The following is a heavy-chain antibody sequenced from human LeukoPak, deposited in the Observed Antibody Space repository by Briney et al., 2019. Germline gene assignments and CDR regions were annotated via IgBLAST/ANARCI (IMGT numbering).Heavy chain of an antibody. D-gene: IGHD4-23*01. J-gene: IGHJ4*02. CDR3: AKGYYGGSATHFDS. CDR1: GFTFSSYW. CDR2: INGDGRST. V-gene: IGHV3-74*01. Sequence: GGSLRLSCGASGFTFSSYWMHWVRQAPGKGLVWVSRINGDGRSTNYADSVKGRFTISRDNSKNTLYLQMNSLRAEDTALYYCAKGYYGGSATHFDSWGQGTLVTVSS.